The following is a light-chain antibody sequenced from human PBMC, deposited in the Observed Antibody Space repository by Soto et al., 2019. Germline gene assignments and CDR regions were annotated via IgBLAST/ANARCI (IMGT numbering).Light chain of an antibody. CDR1: SSDVGAYNY. CDR2: EVT. J-gene: IGLJ3*02. Sequence: QSALTQPASVSGSPGQSITISCTGTSSDVGAYNYVSWYQQYPGKAPKLMICEVTNRPSGVSNRFSGSKSGNTASLTISGLQAEDEADYYCSSYTTSSTLLFGGGTKLTVL. V-gene: IGLV2-14*01. CDR3: SSYTTSSTLL.